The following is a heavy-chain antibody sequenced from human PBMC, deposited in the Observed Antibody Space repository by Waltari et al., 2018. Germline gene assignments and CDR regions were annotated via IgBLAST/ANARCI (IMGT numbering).Heavy chain of an antibody. CDR2: INPNSGGT. Sequence: QVQLVQSGAEVKKPGSSVKVSCKASGGTFSSYAISWVRQAPGQGLEWMGRINPNSGGTNYAQKFQGRVTMTRDTSISTAYMELSRLRSDDTAVYYCARRPPVAAGTRGGWFDPWGQGTLVTVSS. D-gene: IGHD6-13*01. CDR1: GGTFSSYA. J-gene: IGHJ5*02. CDR3: ARRPPVAAGTRGGWFDP. V-gene: IGHV1-2*06.